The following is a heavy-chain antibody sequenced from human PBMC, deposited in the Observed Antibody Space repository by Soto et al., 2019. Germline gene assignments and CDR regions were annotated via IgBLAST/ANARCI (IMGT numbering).Heavy chain of an antibody. CDR1: EFTFSTYA. Sequence: QVQLVESGGGVVQPGRSLRLYCAASEFTFSTYAMHWVRQAPGKGLEWVAVVSYDGSNKYYADSVKGRFTISRDNSKNTLYLQMDSLRAEDTAVYYCARNVPIYDFCSGYNVEDYYYGMDVWGQGTTVTVSS. J-gene: IGHJ6*02. V-gene: IGHV3-30-3*01. CDR2: VSYDGSNK. D-gene: IGHD3-3*01. CDR3: ARNVPIYDFCSGYNVEDYYYGMDV.